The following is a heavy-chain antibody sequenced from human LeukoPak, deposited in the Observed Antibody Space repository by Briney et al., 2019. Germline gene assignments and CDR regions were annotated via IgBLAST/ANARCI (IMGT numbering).Heavy chain of an antibody. V-gene: IGHV3-21*01. CDR2: ISSSSSYI. D-gene: IGHD7-27*01. Sequence: GGSLRLSCAASGFTFSSYSMNWVRQAPGKGLEWVSSISSSSSYIYYADSVKGRFTISRDNAKNSLYLQMNSLRAEDTAVYYCARDGSGPGFDAFDIWGRGTMVTVSS. CDR1: GFTFSSYS. J-gene: IGHJ3*02. CDR3: ARDGSGPGFDAFDI.